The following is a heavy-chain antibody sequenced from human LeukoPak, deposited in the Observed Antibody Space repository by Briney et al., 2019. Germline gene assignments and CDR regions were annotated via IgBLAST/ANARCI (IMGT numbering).Heavy chain of an antibody. CDR1: AGSFSGYY. J-gene: IGHJ4*02. V-gene: IGHV4-34*01. Sequence: SETLSLTCAVYAGSFSGYYWSWIRQPPGKGLEWIGEINHSGSTNYNPSLKSRVTISVDTSKNQFSLKLSSVTAADTAVYYCARVSSLGSAVNWGQGTLVTVSS. CDR3: ARVSSLGSAVN. D-gene: IGHD6-25*01. CDR2: INHSGST.